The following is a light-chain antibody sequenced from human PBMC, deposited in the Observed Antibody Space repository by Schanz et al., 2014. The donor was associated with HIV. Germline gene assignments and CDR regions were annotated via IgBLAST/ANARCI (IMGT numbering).Light chain of an antibody. Sequence: QSALTQPASVSGSPGQSITISCTGTSSDTGTFNYVSRYQQHPGKAPKLIIYDVSNRPSGVSNRFSGSKSGNTASLTISGLRPEDEADYYCSSYTSSSTYVFGTGTKLPVL. J-gene: IGLJ1*01. CDR2: DVS. CDR1: SSDTGTFNY. V-gene: IGLV2-14*03. CDR3: SSYTSSSTYV.